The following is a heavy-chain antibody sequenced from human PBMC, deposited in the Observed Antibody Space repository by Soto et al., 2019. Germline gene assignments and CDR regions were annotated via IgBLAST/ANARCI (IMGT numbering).Heavy chain of an antibody. CDR2: IIPIFGTA. D-gene: IGHD6-13*01. J-gene: IGHJ4*02. Sequence: SVKVSCKASGGTFSSYAIRGVRQAPGQGLEWMGGIIPIFGTANYAQKFQGRVTITADESTSTAYMELSSLRSEDTAVYYCARVVAAAGTVWGQGTLVTVSS. V-gene: IGHV1-69*13. CDR3: ARVVAAAGTV. CDR1: GGTFSSYA.